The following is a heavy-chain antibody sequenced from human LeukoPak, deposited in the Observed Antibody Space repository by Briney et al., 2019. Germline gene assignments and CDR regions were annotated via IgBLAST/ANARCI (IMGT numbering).Heavy chain of an antibody. D-gene: IGHD2-2*03. V-gene: IGHV4-30-4*01. CDR3: ARHPGYCSSTSCHFDY. Sequence: PSQTLSLTCTVSGGSISSGDYFWSWIRQPPGKGLEWIGYIYYSGTTYYNPSLKSRVTISIDTSKNQFSLKLSSVTAADTAVYYCARHPGYCSSTSCHFDYWGQGTLVTVSS. CDR2: IYYSGTT. CDR1: GGSISSGDYF. J-gene: IGHJ4*02.